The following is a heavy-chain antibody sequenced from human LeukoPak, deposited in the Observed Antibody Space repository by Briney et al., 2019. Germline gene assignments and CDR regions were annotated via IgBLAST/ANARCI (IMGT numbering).Heavy chain of an antibody. Sequence: SETLSLTCTVSGGSISSGGYYWSWIRQHPGKGLEWIGYIYYSGSTYYNPSLKSRVTISVDTSKNQFSLKLSSVTAADTAVYYCARYDILTGYYLDYWGQGTLVTVSS. CDR1: GGSISSGGYY. CDR2: IYYSGST. D-gene: IGHD3-9*01. V-gene: IGHV4-31*03. CDR3: ARYDILTGYYLDY. J-gene: IGHJ4*02.